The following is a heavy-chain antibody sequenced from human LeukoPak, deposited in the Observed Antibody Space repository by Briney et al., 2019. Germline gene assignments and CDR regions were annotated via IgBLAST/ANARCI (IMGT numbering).Heavy chain of an antibody. V-gene: IGHV3-23*01. J-gene: IGHJ4*02. D-gene: IGHD6-19*01. CDR2: ISGSGGST. Sequence: PGGSLRLSCAASGFTFSSYAMSWVRQAPGKGLEWVSAISGSGGSTYYADSVKGRFTISRDNSKNTLYLQMNSLRAEDTAVYHCAKDQGVAGLYFDYWGQGALVTVSS. CDR1: GFTFSSYA. CDR3: AKDQGVAGLYFDY.